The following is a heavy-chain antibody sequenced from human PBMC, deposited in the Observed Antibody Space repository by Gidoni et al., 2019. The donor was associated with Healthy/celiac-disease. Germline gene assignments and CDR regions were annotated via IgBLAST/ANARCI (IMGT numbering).Heavy chain of an antibody. V-gene: IGHV1-69*01. J-gene: IGHJ4*02. CDR2: IIPIFGTA. CDR3: ARGLKQEQLVPAFDY. Sequence: QVQLVQSGAAVKKPGSAVKVSCKASGGTFSSYAISWVRQAPGQGLEWMGGIIPIFGTANYAQKFQGRVTITADESTSTAYMELSSLRSEDTAVYYCARGLKQEQLVPAFDYWGQGTLVTVSS. D-gene: IGHD6-6*01. CDR1: GGTFSSYA.